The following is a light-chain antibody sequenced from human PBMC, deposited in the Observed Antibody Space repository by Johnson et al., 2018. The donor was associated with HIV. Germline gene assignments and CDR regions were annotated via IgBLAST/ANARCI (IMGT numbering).Light chain of an antibody. CDR1: SSNIGNNY. CDR3: GTWDSNLSAYV. Sequence: QSVLTQPPSVPAAPGQKVTISCSGSSSNIGNNYVSWYQQLPGTAPKLLIYDNNKRPSGIPDRFSGSKSGTSATLGITGLQTGDEADYYCGTWDSNLSAYVFGTGTKVTVL. V-gene: IGLV1-51*01. J-gene: IGLJ1*01. CDR2: DNN.